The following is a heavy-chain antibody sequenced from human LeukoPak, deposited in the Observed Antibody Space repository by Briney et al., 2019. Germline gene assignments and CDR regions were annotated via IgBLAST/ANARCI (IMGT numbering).Heavy chain of an antibody. Sequence: SETLSLTCIVSGGSITSGSYYWNWIRQPTGKGLEWIGRIYSSGSTNYNPSLKSRVTISVDTSKNQFSLNLNSVTAADTAVYYCARGRLGDSFDYWGQGILVTVS. CDR2: IYSSGST. J-gene: IGHJ4*02. V-gene: IGHV4-61*02. CDR3: ARGRLGDSFDY. D-gene: IGHD3-16*01. CDR1: GGSITSGSYY.